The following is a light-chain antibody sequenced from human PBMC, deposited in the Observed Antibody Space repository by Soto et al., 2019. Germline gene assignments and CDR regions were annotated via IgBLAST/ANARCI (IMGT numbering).Light chain of an antibody. CDR2: KAS. J-gene: IGKJ1*01. V-gene: IGKV1-5*03. Sequence: IQMTQSPSTLSGSVGDRVTIACRSSQTISSWLAWYQQKPGKAPKLLIYKASTLKSGVPSRFSGSGSGTEFTLTISSLQPDDFATYYCQQLNSYPPWAFGQGTKVDIK. CDR1: QTISSW. CDR3: QQLNSYPPWA.